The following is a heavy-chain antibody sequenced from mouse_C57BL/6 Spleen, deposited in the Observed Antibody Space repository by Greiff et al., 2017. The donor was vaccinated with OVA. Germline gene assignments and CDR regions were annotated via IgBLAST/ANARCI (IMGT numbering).Heavy chain of an antibody. CDR2: IDPETGGT. Sequence: VQLQESGAELVRPGASVTLSCKASGYTFTDYEMHWVKQTPVHGLEWIGAIDPETGGTAYNQKFKGKAILTADKSSSTAYMELRSLTSEDSAVYYCTREFITTVEGYFDYWGQGTTLTVSS. CDR1: GYTFTDYE. CDR3: TREFITTVEGYFDY. V-gene: IGHV1-15*01. D-gene: IGHD1-1*01. J-gene: IGHJ2*01.